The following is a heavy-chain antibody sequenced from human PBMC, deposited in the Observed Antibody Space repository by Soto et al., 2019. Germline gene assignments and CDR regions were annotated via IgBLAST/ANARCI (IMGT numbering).Heavy chain of an antibody. D-gene: IGHD3-10*01. CDR3: ASAPHGLRWFGELSWFDP. J-gene: IGHJ5*02. CDR1: GYTFTSYG. V-gene: IGHV1-18*01. Sequence: QVQLVQSGAEVKKPGASVKVSCKASGYTFTSYGIRWVRQAPGQGLEWMGWISAYNGNTNYAQKLQGRVTMTTDTSTSTAYMELRSLRSDDTAVYYCASAPHGLRWFGELSWFDPWGQGTLVTVSS. CDR2: ISAYNGNT.